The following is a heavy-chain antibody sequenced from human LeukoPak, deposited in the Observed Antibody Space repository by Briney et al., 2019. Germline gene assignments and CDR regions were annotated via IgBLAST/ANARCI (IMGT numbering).Heavy chain of an antibody. V-gene: IGHV5-51*01. J-gene: IGHJ6*03. CDR3: ARLAFCTNAVCFSDYYYSMDV. CDR1: GYSFTSYW. Sequence: GESLKISCKGSGYSFTSYWIGWVRQMPGKGLEWMGIIYPDDSDTKYSPSFQGQVTISADKSISTAYLQWSSLKASDTAMYYCARLAFCTNAVCFSDYYYSMDVWGRGTTVTVSS. CDR2: IYPDDSDT. D-gene: IGHD2-8*01.